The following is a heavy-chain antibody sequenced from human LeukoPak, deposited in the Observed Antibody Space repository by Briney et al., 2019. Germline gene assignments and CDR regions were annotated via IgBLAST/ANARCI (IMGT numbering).Heavy chain of an antibody. D-gene: IGHD2-2*02. CDR2: IYHSGST. J-gene: IGHJ4*02. CDR1: GYSISSGYY. V-gene: IGHV4-38-2*01. Sequence: PSETLSLTCAVSGYSISSGYYWGWIRQPPGKGVEWIGSIYHSGSTYYNPSLKSRVTISVDTSKNQFSLKLSSVTAADTAVYYCARLDPYLGYCSSTSCYTRGFDYWGQGTLVTVSS. CDR3: ARLDPYLGYCSSTSCYTRGFDY.